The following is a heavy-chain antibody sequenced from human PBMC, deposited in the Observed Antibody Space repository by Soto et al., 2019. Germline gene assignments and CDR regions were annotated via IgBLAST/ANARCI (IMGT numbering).Heavy chain of an antibody. CDR3: ARARIHMTTLYYYGMDV. D-gene: IGHD4-17*01. Sequence: GASVKVSCKASGGTFSSYAISCVRQAPGQGLEWMGGIIPIFGTANYAQKFQGRVTITADEPTSTAYMELSSLRSEDTAVYYCARARIHMTTLYYYGMDVWGQGTTVTVSS. CDR2: IIPIFGTA. J-gene: IGHJ6*02. V-gene: IGHV1-69*13. CDR1: GGTFSSYA.